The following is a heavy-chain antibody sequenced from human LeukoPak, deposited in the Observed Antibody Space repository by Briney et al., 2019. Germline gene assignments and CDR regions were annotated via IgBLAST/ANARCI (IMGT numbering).Heavy chain of an antibody. D-gene: IGHD2-2*01. CDR1: GYTFTSYG. V-gene: IGHV1-18*01. J-gene: IGHJ3*02. CDR2: ISAYNGNT. CDR3: ARGGEIVVVPAAHYDAFDI. Sequence: GSVKVSCKASGYTFTSYGISWVRQAPGQGLEWMGWISAYNGNTNYAQKLQGRVTMTTDTSTSTAYMELRSLRSDDTAVYYCARGGEIVVVPAAHYDAFDIWGQGTMVTVSS.